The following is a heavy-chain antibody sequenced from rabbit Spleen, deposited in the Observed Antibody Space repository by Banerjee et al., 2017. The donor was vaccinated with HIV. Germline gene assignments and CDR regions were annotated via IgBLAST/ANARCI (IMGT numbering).Heavy chain of an antibody. V-gene: IGHV1S40*01. Sequence: QSLEESGGDLVKPGGSLTLTCKASGLDFSSSYWICWVRQAPGKGLEWIGCIDGDSSGNTWYASWAKGRFTISKTSSTTVTLQMTSLTAADTATYFCARDLDGVIGWNFGWWGPGTLVTVS. J-gene: IGHJ6*01. CDR2: IDGDSSGNT. CDR3: ARDLDGVIGWNFGW. CDR1: GLDFSSSYW. D-gene: IGHD4-1*01.